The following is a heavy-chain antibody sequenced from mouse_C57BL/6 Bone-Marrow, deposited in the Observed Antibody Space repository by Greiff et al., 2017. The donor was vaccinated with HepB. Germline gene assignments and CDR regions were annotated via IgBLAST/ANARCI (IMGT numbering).Heavy chain of an antibody. Sequence: QVQLQQPGAELVRPGSSVKLSCKASGYTFTSYWMHWVKQRPIQGLEWIGNIDPSDSETHYNQKFKDKATLTVDKSSSTAYMQLSSLTSEDSAVYYCAREVGSTMITNYFDYWCQGTTLTVSS. D-gene: IGHD2-4*01. CDR3: AREVGSTMITNYFDY. V-gene: IGHV1-52*01. CDR2: IDPSDSET. J-gene: IGHJ2*01. CDR1: GYTFTSYW.